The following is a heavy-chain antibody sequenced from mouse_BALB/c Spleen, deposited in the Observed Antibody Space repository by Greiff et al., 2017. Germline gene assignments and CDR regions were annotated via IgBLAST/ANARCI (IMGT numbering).Heavy chain of an antibody. CDR3: ARKSPYGNYFDY. D-gene: IGHD2-1*01. CDR2: IWAGGST. Sequence: VKLVESGPGLVAPSQSLSITCTVSGFSLTSYGVHWVRQPPGKGLEWLGVIWAGGSTNYNSALMSRLSISKDNSKSQVFLKMNSLQTDDTAMYYCARKSPYGNYFDYWGQGTTLTVSS. J-gene: IGHJ2*01. V-gene: IGHV2-9*02. CDR1: GFSLTSYG.